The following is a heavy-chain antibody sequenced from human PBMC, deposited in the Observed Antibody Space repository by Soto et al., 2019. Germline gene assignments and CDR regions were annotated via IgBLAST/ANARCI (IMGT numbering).Heavy chain of an antibody. CDR1: GFAFSNNW. Sequence: EVQLVESGEGLVQPGGSLRFSCAASGFAFSNNWLHWFPQVPGKGLEWVSGIKSDGSSTNYADSVKARFTISRDNAKNTLYLQMSGLGADDTAIYYCASYYYYYYMDVWGKGTTVTVSS. CDR2: IKSDGSST. V-gene: IGHV3-74*01. J-gene: IGHJ6*03. CDR3: ASYYYYYYMDV.